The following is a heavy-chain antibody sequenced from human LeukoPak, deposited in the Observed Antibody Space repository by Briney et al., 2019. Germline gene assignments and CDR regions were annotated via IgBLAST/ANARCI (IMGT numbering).Heavy chain of an antibody. CDR1: GYTFTSYA. CDR2: INAGNGNT. Sequence: ASVKVSCKASGYTFTSYAMHWVRQAPGQRLEWMGWINAGNGNTKYSQKFQGRVTITRDTSASTAYMELSSLRSEDTAVYYCARDVTMVRGVPPEDYWGQGTLVTVSS. J-gene: IGHJ4*02. V-gene: IGHV1-3*01. D-gene: IGHD3-10*01. CDR3: ARDVTMVRGVPPEDY.